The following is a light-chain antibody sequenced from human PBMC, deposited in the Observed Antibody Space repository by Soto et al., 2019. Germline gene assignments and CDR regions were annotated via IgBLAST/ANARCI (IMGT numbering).Light chain of an antibody. V-gene: IGKV1-5*01. CDR1: QSIQTW. Sequence: DIQMTQSPSTLSASVGDRVTISCRASQSIQTWLAWYQQRPGKAPNLLIFDASDLASGVSSRFSGSGSGAEFTLTISSLQADDFETYYCQQYDSYHYTFGRGTKVEIK. CDR2: DAS. J-gene: IGKJ2*01. CDR3: QQYDSYHYT.